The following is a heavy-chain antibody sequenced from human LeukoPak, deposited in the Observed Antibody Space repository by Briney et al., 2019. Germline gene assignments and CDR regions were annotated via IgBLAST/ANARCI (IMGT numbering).Heavy chain of an antibody. CDR3: AAYFGPSPDY. D-gene: IGHD2/OR15-2a*01. Sequence: PSGTLSLTCTVSGGSVSSGSYYWSWIRQPPGKGLEWIGYIYYSGSTNYNPSLKSRVTISVDTSKNQFSLKLSSVTAADTAVYYCAAYFGPSPDYWGQGTLVTVSS. J-gene: IGHJ4*02. CDR2: IYYSGST. V-gene: IGHV4-61*01. CDR1: GGSVSSGSYY.